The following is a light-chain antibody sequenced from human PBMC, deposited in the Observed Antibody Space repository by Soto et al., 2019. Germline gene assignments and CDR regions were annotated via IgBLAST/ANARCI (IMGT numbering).Light chain of an antibody. Sequence: DIQMTQSPSTLPASVGDRVTITCRASQTISSWLAWYQQKPGKAPDLLIYDASRLAGGVPSRFSGSESGTEFTLTIGSLQLDDFAPYFCQQYYYSSTFGLGT. CDR2: DAS. CDR1: QTISSW. CDR3: QQYYYSST. V-gene: IGKV1-5*01. J-gene: IGKJ3*01.